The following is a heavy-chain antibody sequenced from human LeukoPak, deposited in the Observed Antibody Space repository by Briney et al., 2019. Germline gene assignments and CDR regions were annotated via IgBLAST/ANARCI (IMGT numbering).Heavy chain of an antibody. J-gene: IGHJ4*02. D-gene: IGHD1-26*01. CDR1: GFSLSTTGMC. V-gene: IGHV2-70*11. CDR3: ARIRSTGSQSFDY. CDR2: IDWDDDK. Sequence: SGPTLVNPTQTLTLTCTFSGFSLSTTGMCVTWIRQPPGKALEWLARIDWDDDKYYNTSLKTRLTISKGTSKNQVVLTMTNMDPVDTATYYCARIRSTGSQSFDYWGQGTLVTVSS.